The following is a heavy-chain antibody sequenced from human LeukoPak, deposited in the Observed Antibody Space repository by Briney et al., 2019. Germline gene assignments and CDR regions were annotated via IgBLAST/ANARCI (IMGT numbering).Heavy chain of an antibody. V-gene: IGHV1-69*01. CDR1: GGTFSSYA. J-gene: IGHJ4*02. CDR2: IIPIFGTA. D-gene: IGHD1-26*01. Sequence: SVKVSCKASGGTFSSYAISWVRQAPGQGLEWMGGIIPIFGTANYAQKFRGRVTITADESTSTAYMELSSLRSEDTAVYYCARGDSYSGSFTLDYWGQGTLVTVSS. CDR3: ARGDSYSGSFTLDY.